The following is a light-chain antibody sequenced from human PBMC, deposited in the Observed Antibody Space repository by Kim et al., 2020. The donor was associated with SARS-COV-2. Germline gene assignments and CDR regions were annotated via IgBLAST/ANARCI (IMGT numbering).Light chain of an antibody. J-gene: IGKJ2*03. CDR2: AAS. CDR3: QQSASNPRS. V-gene: IGKV1-39*01. CDR1: QNINTY. Sequence: DIQMTQSPSSLSASVGDRVSITCRASQNINTYLNWYQVKAGKAPKLLIYAASILQSGVPSRFRGSGSGTDFTLTISSLQPEDFATYYCQQSASNPRSFGQGTKLEI.